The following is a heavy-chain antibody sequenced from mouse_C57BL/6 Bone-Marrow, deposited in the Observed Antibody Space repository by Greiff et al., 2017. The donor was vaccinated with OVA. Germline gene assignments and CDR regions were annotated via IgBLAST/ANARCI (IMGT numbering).Heavy chain of an antibody. J-gene: IGHJ2*01. CDR3: AREPYDSIPLDY. V-gene: IGHV1-69*01. CDR2: IVPSDSYS. Sequence: QVQLQQPGAGLVMPGASVKLSCKASGYTFTSYWMHWVQQRPGQGLEWIGEIVPSDSYSNYNQNFKVKSTLTVDKASSSAYMQLSSLTSEDSAVYYCAREPYDSIPLDYWGQGTTLTVTS. CDR1: GYTFTSYW. D-gene: IGHD2-5*01.